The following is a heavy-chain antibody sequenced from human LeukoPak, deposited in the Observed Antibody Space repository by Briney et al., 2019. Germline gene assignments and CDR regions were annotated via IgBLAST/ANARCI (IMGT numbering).Heavy chain of an antibody. V-gene: IGHV4-34*01. CDR2: INHSGST. Sequence: PSETLSLTCAVYGGSFSGYYWSWIRQPPGKGLEWIGKINHSGSTNYNPSLKSRVTISVDTSKNQFSLKLSSVTAADTAVYYCAGRIIAVAGTDYFDYWGQGTLVTVSS. D-gene: IGHD6-19*01. CDR1: GGSFSGYY. J-gene: IGHJ4*02. CDR3: AGRIIAVAGTDYFDY.